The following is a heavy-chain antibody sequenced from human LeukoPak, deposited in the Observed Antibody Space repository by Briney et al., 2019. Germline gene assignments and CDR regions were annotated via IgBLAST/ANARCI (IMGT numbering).Heavy chain of an antibody. CDR1: GFIFSDYD. Sequence: GGSLRLSWSACGFIFSDYDMNWLRQAPGKGLEWVSAISGRSSHVYYGESVKGRFTISRDNAKNSLYLQLDSLGVEDTAVYYCGIAFPPPRTSSAGDLWGQGTLVTVSS. CDR2: ISGRSSHV. J-gene: IGHJ1*01. V-gene: IGHV3-21*01. CDR3: GIAFPPPRTSSAGDL. D-gene: IGHD3-16*01.